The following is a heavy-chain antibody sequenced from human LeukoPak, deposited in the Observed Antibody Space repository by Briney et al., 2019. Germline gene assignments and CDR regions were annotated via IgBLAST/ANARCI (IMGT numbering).Heavy chain of an antibody. J-gene: IGHJ5*02. V-gene: IGHV3-23*01. CDR3: AKDRAAAGLVNWFDP. D-gene: IGHD6-13*01. CDR1: GFTFSSYA. Sequence: GGSLRLSCAASGFTFSSYAMSWVRQAPGKGQEWVSAISGSGGSTYYADSVKGRFTISRDNSKNTLYLQMNSLRAEDTAVYYCAKDRAAAGLVNWFDPWGQGTLVTVSS. CDR2: ISGSGGST.